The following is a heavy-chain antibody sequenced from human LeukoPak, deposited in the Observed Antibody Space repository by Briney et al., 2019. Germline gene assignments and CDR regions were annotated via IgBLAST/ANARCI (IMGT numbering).Heavy chain of an antibody. J-gene: IGHJ5*02. CDR3: AVRYDFWSAFDP. CDR1: GGSISSSSYY. V-gene: IGHV4-39*01. Sequence: SEILSLTCTVSGGSISSSSYYWGWIRQPPGKGLEWIGSIYYGGSTYYNPSLRSRVTISVDTSKNQFSLKLSSVTAADTAVYYCAVRYDFWSAFDPWGQGTLVTVSS. CDR2: IYYGGST. D-gene: IGHD3-3*01.